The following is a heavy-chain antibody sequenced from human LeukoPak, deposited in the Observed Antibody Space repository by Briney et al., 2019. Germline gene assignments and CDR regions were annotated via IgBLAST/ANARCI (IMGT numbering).Heavy chain of an antibody. V-gene: IGHV3-30*18. CDR2: VSYDGSNK. CDR3: AKEHVLKGTADF. CDR1: GFAFSSYG. Sequence: GGSRRLSCAASGFAFSSYGIHWVRQAPGKGLDWVGVVSYDGSNKYYADSVKGRFIISRDNSKNTLYLQMNGLRVEDTAVYYCAKEHVLKGTADFWGQGTLVTVSS. D-gene: IGHD1-7*01. J-gene: IGHJ4*02.